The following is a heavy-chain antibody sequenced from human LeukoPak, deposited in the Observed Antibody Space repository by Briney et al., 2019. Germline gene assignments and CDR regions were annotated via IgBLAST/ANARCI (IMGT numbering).Heavy chain of an antibody. J-gene: IGHJ4*02. D-gene: IGHD1-26*01. CDR2: IIPIFGIA. Sequence: SVKVSCKASGGTFISYAISWVRQAPGQGLEWMGRIIPIFGIANYAQKFQGRVTITADKSTSTAYMELSSLRSEDTAVYYCARIVGATFPLDYWGQGTLVTVSS. CDR3: ARIVGATFPLDY. CDR1: GGTFISYA. V-gene: IGHV1-69*04.